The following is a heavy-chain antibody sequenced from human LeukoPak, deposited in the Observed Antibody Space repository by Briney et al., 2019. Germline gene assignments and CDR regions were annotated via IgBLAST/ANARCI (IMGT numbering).Heavy chain of an antibody. CDR1: GGSISTYY. CDR2: IYYSGST. J-gene: IGHJ6*03. CDR3: ARAVRATQGGHYYYFYMDV. Sequence: PSETLSLTCTVSGGSISTYYWTWIRQPPGKGLEGIGNIYYSGSTNYDPSLKSRVTISVDTSKNQFSLKLTSVTAADTAVNYCARAVRATQGGHYYYFYMDVWGKGATVTVSS. V-gene: IGHV4-59*01. D-gene: IGHD1-26*01.